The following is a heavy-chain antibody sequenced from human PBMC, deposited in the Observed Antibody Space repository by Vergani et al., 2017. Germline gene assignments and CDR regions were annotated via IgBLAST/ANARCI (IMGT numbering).Heavy chain of an antibody. V-gene: IGHV4-34*01. CDR3: ARGIYYNVLLWFGDPKFDP. CDR2: INNSGST. J-gene: IGHJ5*02. D-gene: IGHD3-10*01. Sequence: QVQLQQWGAGLLKPSETLSLTCAVYGGSFSGYYWSWIRQPPGKGMEWIGEINNSGSTNYNPSLKSRVTISVDTSKNQFSLKLISVTAADTAVYYCARGIYYNVLLWFGDPKFDPWGQGTLVTVSS. CDR1: GGSFSGYY.